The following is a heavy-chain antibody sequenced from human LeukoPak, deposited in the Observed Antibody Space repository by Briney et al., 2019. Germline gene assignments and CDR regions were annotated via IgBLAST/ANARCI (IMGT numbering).Heavy chain of an antibody. CDR2: INPNSGGT. V-gene: IGHV1-2*02. Sequence: ASVKVPCKASGYTFTGYYMHWVRQAPGQGLEWMGWINPNSGGTNYAQKFQGRVTMTRDTSISTAYMELSRLRSDDTAVYYCARDGVVVPAAPVYYYYYYMDVWGKGTTVTVSS. CDR3: ARDGVVVPAAPVYYYYYYMDV. D-gene: IGHD2-2*01. J-gene: IGHJ6*03. CDR1: GYTFTGYY.